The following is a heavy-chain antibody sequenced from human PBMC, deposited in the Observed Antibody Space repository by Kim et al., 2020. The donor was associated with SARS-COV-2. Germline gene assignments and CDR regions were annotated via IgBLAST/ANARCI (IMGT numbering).Heavy chain of an antibody. CDR2: IIPIFGTA. J-gene: IGHJ1*01. Sequence: SVKVSCKASGGTFSSYAISWVRQAPGQGLEWMGGIIPIFGTANYAQKFQGRVTITADESTSTAYMELSSLRSEDTAVYYYARADTYCGGDCYSEYFQHWGQGTLVTVSS. CDR1: GGTFSSYA. CDR3: ARADTYCGGDCYSEYFQH. D-gene: IGHD2-21*02. V-gene: IGHV1-69*13.